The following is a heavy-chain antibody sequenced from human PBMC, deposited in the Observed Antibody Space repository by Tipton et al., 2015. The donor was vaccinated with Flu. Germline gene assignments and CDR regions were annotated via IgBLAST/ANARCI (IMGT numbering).Heavy chain of an antibody. CDR2: IYPGDSDT. J-gene: IGHJ4*02. CDR1: GYSFTNYW. D-gene: IGHD6-19*01. Sequence: VQLVQSGAEVKKPGESLKISCKGSGYSFTNYWIGWVRQMPGKGLEWMGIIYPGDSDTRYSPSFQGQVTISADKSISTAYLQWSSLKGSYAGLYYGARLGYSSGWYAGSLDYWGQGTLVTVSS. CDR3: ARLGYSSGWYAGSLDY. V-gene: IGHV5-51*01.